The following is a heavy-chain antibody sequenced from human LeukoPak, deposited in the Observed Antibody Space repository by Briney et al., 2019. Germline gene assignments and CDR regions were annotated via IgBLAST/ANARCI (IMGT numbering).Heavy chain of an antibody. Sequence: PGGSLRLSCAASGFTFSSYAVSWVRQAPGKGLEWVSHISGNGGSTDYADSVKGRFTISRDNSKNTLYVQMNSLRADDTAIYYCARYTSSSGYFYYALDVWGQGTTVTVSS. CDR2: ISGNGGST. CDR1: GFTFSSYA. J-gene: IGHJ6*02. CDR3: ARYTSSSGYFYYALDV. D-gene: IGHD6-6*01. V-gene: IGHV3-23*01.